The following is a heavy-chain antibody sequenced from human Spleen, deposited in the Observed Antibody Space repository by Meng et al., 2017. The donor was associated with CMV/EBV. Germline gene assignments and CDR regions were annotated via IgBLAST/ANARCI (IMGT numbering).Heavy chain of an antibody. V-gene: IGHV1-69*05. CDR1: GGTFSSYA. Sequence: SVKVSCKASGGTFSSYAFSWVRQAPGQGLEWMGGIIPFFGPANYPQKFQGRVTITTDESTSTAYMDLSRLRSDDTAVYYCARTARYGAVAPIFDYWGQGTLVTVSS. CDR3: ARTARYGAVAPIFDY. J-gene: IGHJ4*02. D-gene: IGHD6-19*01. CDR2: IIPFFGPA.